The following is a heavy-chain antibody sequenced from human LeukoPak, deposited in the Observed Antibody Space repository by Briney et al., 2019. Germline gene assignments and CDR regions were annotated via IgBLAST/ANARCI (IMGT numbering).Heavy chain of an antibody. Sequence: GRSLRLSCAASGFTFSSYAMHWVRQAPGKGLEWVAVISYDGSNKYYADSVRGRFTISRDNSKNTLYLQMNSLRAEDTAVCYCARGKGYYHFDYWGQGTLVTVSS. D-gene: IGHD3-10*01. CDR2: ISYDGSNK. CDR1: GFTFSSYA. V-gene: IGHV3-30*04. J-gene: IGHJ4*02. CDR3: ARGKGYYHFDY.